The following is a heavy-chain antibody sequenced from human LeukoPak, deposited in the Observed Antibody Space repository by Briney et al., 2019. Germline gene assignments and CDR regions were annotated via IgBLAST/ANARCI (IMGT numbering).Heavy chain of an antibody. J-gene: IGHJ6*03. D-gene: IGHD6-6*01. CDR2: INPSGGST. V-gene: IGHV1-46*01. Sequence: GASVKVSFKASGYSFSSYNMHWVRQAPGQGLEWMGIINPSGGSTNYAQRFRGRVTVTRDMSTSTLYLELSSLRSEDTAVYYCARAEYSGYMDVWGKGTTVSVSS. CDR3: ARAEYSGYMDV. CDR1: GYSFSSYN.